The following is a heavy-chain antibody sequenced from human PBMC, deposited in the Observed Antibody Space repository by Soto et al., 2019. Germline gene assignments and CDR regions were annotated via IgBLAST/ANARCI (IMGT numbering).Heavy chain of an antibody. J-gene: IGHJ4*02. CDR1: GGSISSSSYY. CDR2: IYYSGST. V-gene: IGHV4-39*01. D-gene: IGHD4-17*01. CDR3: ARIDTVTSYYFDY. Sequence: SETLSLTCTVSGGSISSSSYYWGWIRQPPGKGLEWIGSIYYSGSTYYNPSLKSRVTISVDTSKNQFSLKLSSVTAADTAVYYCARIDTVTSYYFDYWGQGTLVTVSS.